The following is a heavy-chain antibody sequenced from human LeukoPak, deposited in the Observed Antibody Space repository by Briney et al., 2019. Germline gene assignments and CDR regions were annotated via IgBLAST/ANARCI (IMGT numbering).Heavy chain of an antibody. Sequence: GGSLRLSYAASGFTFSTSGMHWVRQAPGKGLEWVASIWHDGNNKYYADSVKGRFTISRDNSKNTMYLQMNSLRAEDTAVFYCAKDLHYYASGSYYAWGQGTLVTVSS. CDR1: GFTFSTSG. CDR3: AKDLHYYASGSYYA. J-gene: IGHJ5*02. V-gene: IGHV3-30*02. D-gene: IGHD3-10*01. CDR2: IWHDGNNK.